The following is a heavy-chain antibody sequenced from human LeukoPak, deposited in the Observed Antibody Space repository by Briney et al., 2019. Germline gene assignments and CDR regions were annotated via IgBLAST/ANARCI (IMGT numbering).Heavy chain of an antibody. D-gene: IGHD3-10*01. CDR2: IIPILGIA. J-gene: IGHJ6*02. V-gene: IGHV1-69*04. CDR1: GGTFSSYA. CDR3: AREVSTDYYGSGRHGYGMDV. Sequence: GASVKASCTAAGGTFSSYAISWVRQAPGQGLEWMGRIIPILGIANYAQKFQGRVTITADKSTSTAYMELSSLRSEDTAVYYCAREVSTDYYGSGRHGYGMDVWGQGTTVTVSS.